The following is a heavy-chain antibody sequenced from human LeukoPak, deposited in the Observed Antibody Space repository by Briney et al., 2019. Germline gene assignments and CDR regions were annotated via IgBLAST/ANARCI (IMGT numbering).Heavy chain of an antibody. CDR3: ATDRDWIFAF. CDR1: GFTFEDYT. V-gene: IGHV3-21*01. Sequence: GGSLRLSCAASGFTFEDYTMNWVRQAPGKGLEWVSIIPPASNYIRYADSVKGRFTVSRDDARNSLYLQMNSLRAEDTAVYYCATDRDWIFAFWGQGALVTVSS. D-gene: IGHD1-1*01. CDR2: IPPASNYI. J-gene: IGHJ4*02.